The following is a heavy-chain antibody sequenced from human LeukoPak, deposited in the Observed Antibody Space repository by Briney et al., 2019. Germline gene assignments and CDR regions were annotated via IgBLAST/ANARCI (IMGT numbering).Heavy chain of an antibody. D-gene: IGHD3-3*01. J-gene: IGHJ4*02. CDR1: GYTFSSYG. CDR2: ISAYNGNT. CDR3: AREFRMYYDFWSGNYIFDY. Sequence: ASVKVSCKASGYTFSSYGISWVRQAPGQGLEWMGWISAYNGNTNYMQSLQGRVTMTTDTSTRTAYMELRSLRSDDTAVYYCAREFRMYYDFWSGNYIFDYWGQGTLVTVSS. V-gene: IGHV1-18*01.